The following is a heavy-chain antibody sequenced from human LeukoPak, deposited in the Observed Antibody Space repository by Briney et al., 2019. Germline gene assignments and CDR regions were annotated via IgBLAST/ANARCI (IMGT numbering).Heavy chain of an antibody. CDR1: GFTFCRYW. V-gene: IGHV3-7*01. J-gene: IGHJ4*02. D-gene: IGHD3-3*01. Sequence: GALRLSCAASGFTFCRYWMSRGRQAPGKGLEWVANIKQDGSEKLYLDSVRGRFTISRDNVKNSLYLQMNSLRAEDTAVYYCARVDWSGYSSGLDYWGQGTLVTVSS. CDR3: ARVDWSGYSSGLDY. CDR2: IKQDGSEK.